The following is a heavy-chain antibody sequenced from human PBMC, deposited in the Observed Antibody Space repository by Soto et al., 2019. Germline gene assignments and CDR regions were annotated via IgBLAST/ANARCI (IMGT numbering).Heavy chain of an antibody. CDR3: ARGGYYDILTGYHDFFDF. D-gene: IGHD3-9*01. V-gene: IGHV4-34*01. J-gene: IGHJ4*02. CDR2: INHRGST. CDR1: GGSFSGYY. Sequence: QVHLQQWGAGLLKPSQTLSLTCAVYGGSFSGYYWSWIRQPPGKGLEWIGEINHRGSTNYNPSLKSRVTISVDTSQSQFSLKLSSVTAADTAVYYCARGGYYDILTGYHDFFDFWGQGTLVTVSS.